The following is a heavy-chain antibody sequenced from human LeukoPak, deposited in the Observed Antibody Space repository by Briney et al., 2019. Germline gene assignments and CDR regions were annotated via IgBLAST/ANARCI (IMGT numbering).Heavy chain of an antibody. CDR1: GFTFSSYS. J-gene: IGHJ4*02. CDR3: ARAGYYYDSSGYRPLGFDY. V-gene: IGHV3-21*01. CDR2: ISSSSSYI. D-gene: IGHD3-22*01. Sequence: GGSLRLSCAASGFTFSSYSMNWVRQAPGKGLEWVSSISSSSSYIYYADSVKGRFTISRDSAKNSLYLQMNSLRAEDTAVYYCARAGYYYDSSGYRPLGFDYWGQGTLVTVSS.